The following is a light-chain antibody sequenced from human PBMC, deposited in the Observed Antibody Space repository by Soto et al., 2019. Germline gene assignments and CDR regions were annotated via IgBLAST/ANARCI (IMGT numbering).Light chain of an antibody. Sequence: QSVLTQPPSASGSPGQSVTISCTGTSSDVGSYKYVSWYLQHPGKAPNLMLYDVSERPSGVPHRFSGSKSGNTASPTVSGLQAEDEADYYCSSYAGTTGGVVFGGGTKLTVL. J-gene: IGLJ2*01. CDR2: DVS. CDR3: SSYAGTTGGVV. CDR1: SSDVGSYKY. V-gene: IGLV2-8*01.